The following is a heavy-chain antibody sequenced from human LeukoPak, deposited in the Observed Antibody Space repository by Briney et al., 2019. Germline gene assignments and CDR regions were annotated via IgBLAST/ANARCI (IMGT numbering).Heavy chain of an antibody. V-gene: IGHV3-23*01. J-gene: IGHJ4*02. CDR3: AKRYYDSSAYYPIDY. Sequence: PRGSLRLSCAASGFTFSSYAMSWVRQAPGKGLEWVSAISSSGGSTYYADSVKGRFTISRHNSNNTLYLQMNSLRAEDTAVYYCAKRYYDSSAYYPIDYWGQGTLVTVSS. D-gene: IGHD3-22*01. CDR1: GFTFSSYA. CDR2: ISSSGGST.